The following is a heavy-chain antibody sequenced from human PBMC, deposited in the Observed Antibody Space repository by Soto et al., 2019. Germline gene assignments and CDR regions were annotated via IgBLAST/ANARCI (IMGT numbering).Heavy chain of an antibody. V-gene: IGHV3-23*01. Sequence: GGSLRLSCAASGFTFSSYAMSWVRQAPGKGLEWVSGLSGSGASTYYADSVKGRFTISRDNSKNTLYLQMNSLRAEDTAVYYCAKGGLRGSSCYVCIDYWGQGTLVTVSS. CDR2: LSGSGAST. J-gene: IGHJ4*02. CDR3: AKGGLRGSSCYVCIDY. D-gene: IGHD2-2*01. CDR1: GFTFSSYA.